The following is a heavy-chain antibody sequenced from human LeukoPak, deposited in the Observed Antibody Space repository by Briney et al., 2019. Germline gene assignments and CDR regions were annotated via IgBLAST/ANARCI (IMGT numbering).Heavy chain of an antibody. V-gene: IGHV4-38-2*01. CDR2: IYHSGYA. Sequence: SETLSLTCAVSGYSINSGYSWGWLRQRPGKGLEWIGNIYHSGYAYYNPSLKSRVTISMDTSKNQFSLKLSSVTAADTAVYYCARNSSLTTLKGGWFDPWGQGTLVTVSS. CDR3: ARNSSLTTLKGGWFDP. CDR1: GYSINSGYS. D-gene: IGHD4-11*01. J-gene: IGHJ5*02.